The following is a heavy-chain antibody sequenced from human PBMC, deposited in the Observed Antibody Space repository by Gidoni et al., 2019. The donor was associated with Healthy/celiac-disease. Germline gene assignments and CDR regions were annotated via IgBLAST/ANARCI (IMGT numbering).Heavy chain of an antibody. V-gene: IGHV3-11*01. Sequence: QVQLVESGGGLVKPGGSLRLSCAASGFTLSDYYTSWIRQAPGKVLEWVSYISSSGSTIYYAYSVKVRFTISRDNAKSSLYLQMNSLRAEDTAVYYCARAVTVTTTGWFDPWGQGTLVTVSS. CDR3: ARAVTVTTTGWFDP. J-gene: IGHJ5*02. CDR2: ISSSGSTI. D-gene: IGHD4-17*01. CDR1: GFTLSDYY.